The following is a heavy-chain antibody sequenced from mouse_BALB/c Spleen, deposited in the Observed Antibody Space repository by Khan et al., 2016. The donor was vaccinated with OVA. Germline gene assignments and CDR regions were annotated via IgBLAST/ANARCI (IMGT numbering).Heavy chain of an antibody. J-gene: IGHJ3*01. CDR3: TRHGYVAWFTY. CDR1: GYSFTSYY. D-gene: IGHD2-2*01. Sequence: VQLQQSGPELMKPEASVKISCKASGYSFTSYYIHWVMQRHGESLEWIGYIDPFSGGSTYNQKFKGKATLTVDKSSSTAYIHLSNLTSEDSAVYYCTRHGYVAWFTYWGQGTLVTVSA. CDR2: IDPFSGGS. V-gene: IGHV1S135*01.